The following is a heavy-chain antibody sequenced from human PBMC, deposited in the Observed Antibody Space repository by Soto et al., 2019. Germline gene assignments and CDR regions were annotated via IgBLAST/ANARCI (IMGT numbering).Heavy chain of an antibody. J-gene: IGHJ3*02. CDR2: ISSSSSTI. V-gene: IGHV3-48*02. CDR1: GFTFSSYS. Sequence: EVQLVESGGGLVQPGGSLRLSCAASGFTFSSYSMNWVRQAPGKGLEWVSYISSSSSTIYYADSVKGRFTISRDNAKNSLYLQMNSLRDEDTAVYYCARTGYDFWSGYYDAFDIWGQGTMVTVSS. D-gene: IGHD3-3*01. CDR3: ARTGYDFWSGYYDAFDI.